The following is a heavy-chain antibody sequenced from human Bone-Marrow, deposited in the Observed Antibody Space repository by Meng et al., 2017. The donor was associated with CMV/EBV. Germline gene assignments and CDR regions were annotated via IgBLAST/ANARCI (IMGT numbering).Heavy chain of an antibody. CDR1: GYTFTSYG. Sequence: ASVKVSCKASGYTFTSYGISWVRQAPGQGLEWMGWISAYNGNTNYAQKLQGRVTMTTDTSTSTAYTELRSLRSDDTAVYYCASWYSTAWVFDYWGQGTLVSVYS. J-gene: IGHJ4*02. CDR2: ISAYNGNT. CDR3: ASWYSTAWVFDY. D-gene: IGHD6-13*01. V-gene: IGHV1-18*01.